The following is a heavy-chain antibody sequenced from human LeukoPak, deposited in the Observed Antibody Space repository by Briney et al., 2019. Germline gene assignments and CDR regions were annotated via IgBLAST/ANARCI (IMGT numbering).Heavy chain of an antibody. CDR1: GYTFTGYY. D-gene: IGHD5-18*01. Sequence: EASVKVSCKASGYTFTGYYMHRVRQAPGQGLEWMGWINPNSGGTNYAQKFQGRVTMTRDTSISTAYMELSRLRSDDTAVYYCARDVVRYSYGTGGYWGQGTLVTVSS. CDR2: INPNSGGT. CDR3: ARDVVRYSYGTGGY. V-gene: IGHV1-2*02. J-gene: IGHJ4*02.